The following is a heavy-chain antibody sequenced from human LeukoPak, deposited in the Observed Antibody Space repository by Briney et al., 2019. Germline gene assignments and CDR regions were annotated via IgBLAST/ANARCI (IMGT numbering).Heavy chain of an antibody. CDR2: IYYSGST. CDR3: ATGIAVAAVDY. V-gene: IGHV4-31*03. J-gene: IGHJ4*02. CDR1: GGSISSGGYY. Sequence: PSETLSLTCTVSGGSISSGGYYWSWIRQHPGKGLEWIGYIYYSGSTYYNPSLKSRVTISVDTSKNQFSLKLSSVTAADTAVYYCATGIAVAAVDYWGQGTLATVSS. D-gene: IGHD6-19*01.